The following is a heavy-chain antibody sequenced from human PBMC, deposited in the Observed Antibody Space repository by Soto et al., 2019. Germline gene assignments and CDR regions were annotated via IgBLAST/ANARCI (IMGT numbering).Heavy chain of an antibody. CDR2: IFYSGST. J-gene: IGHJ3*02. V-gene: IGHV4-39*01. Sequence: PSETLSLTCTVSGGSIRNSNYHWGWIRQPPGKGLEWIGTIFYSGSTFHSPSLKSRVTISVDTSKNQFSLRLRSVAAADTAVYYCARHFNSSPPRHAFEIWGQGTMVSVSS. CDR1: GGSIRNSNYH. CDR3: ARHFNSSPPRHAFEI. D-gene: IGHD6-13*01.